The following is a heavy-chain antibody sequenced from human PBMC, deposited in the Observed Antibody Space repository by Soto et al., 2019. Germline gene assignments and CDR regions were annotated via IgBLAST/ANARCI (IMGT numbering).Heavy chain of an antibody. CDR2: IYYTGST. J-gene: IGHJ4*02. CDR3: ARNMVTYGDYVRGFDF. CDR1: GGSISHYY. D-gene: IGHD4-17*01. V-gene: IGHV4-59*08. Sequence: QVQLQESGPGLVKPSETLSLICTVSGGSISHYYWSLIRQPPGKGLEWIGDIYYTGSTKNSPSLESRVTLSVDTSKNQVSLNLSAVTAADTAIYYCARNMVTYGDYVRGFDFWGQGTLVTVSS.